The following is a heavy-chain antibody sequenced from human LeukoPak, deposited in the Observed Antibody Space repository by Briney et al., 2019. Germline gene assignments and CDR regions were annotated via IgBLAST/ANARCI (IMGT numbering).Heavy chain of an antibody. Sequence: GGSLRLSCAASGFTFSSYGMHWVRQAPGKGLEWVAVISYDGSNKYYADSVKGRFTISRDNSKNTLYLQMHSLRADDTAVYHCARDLQYLLLMGEIDYWGQGTLVTVSS. CDR1: GFTFSSYG. CDR3: ARDLQYLLLMGEIDY. CDR2: ISYDGSNK. V-gene: IGHV3-30*03. D-gene: IGHD2-2*01. J-gene: IGHJ4*02.